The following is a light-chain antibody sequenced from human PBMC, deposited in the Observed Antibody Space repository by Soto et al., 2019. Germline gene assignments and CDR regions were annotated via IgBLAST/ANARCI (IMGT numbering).Light chain of an antibody. V-gene: IGLV1-47*01. CDR1: TSTIGSNY. J-gene: IGLJ2*01. CDR2: RNN. CDR3: AAWDDSLSGAV. Sequence: QSVLTQPPSASGTPGQRVTISCSGTTSTIGSNYVYWYQQLPGTAPKLLIYRNNQRPSGVPDRFSGSKSGTSASLAISGLRSGDEADYYCAAWDDSLSGAVFGGGTQLTVL.